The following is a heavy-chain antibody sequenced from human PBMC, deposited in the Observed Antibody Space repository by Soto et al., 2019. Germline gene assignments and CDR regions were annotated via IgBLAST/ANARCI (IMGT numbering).Heavy chain of an antibody. CDR2: ISGGGDTT. CDR3: AKGLGGSGSLTPRVDF. J-gene: IGHJ4*02. V-gene: IGHV3-23*01. Sequence: EVQLLESGGGLVQPGGSLRLSCAASGFTFNNYAMTWVRQAPGKGLEWVSAISGGGDTTSYADSVKGRFTVSRDGSKNTRYLQMSSLRAEDTALYYCAKGLGGSGSLTPRVDFWGQGTLVTVSS. D-gene: IGHD3-10*01. CDR1: GFTFNNYA.